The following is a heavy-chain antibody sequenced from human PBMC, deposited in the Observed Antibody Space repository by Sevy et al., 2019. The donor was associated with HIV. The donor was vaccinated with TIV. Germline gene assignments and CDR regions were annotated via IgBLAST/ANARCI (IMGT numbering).Heavy chain of an antibody. CDR3: ARGLYSGADSPPFDL. J-gene: IGHJ3*01. V-gene: IGHV4-59*01. CDR2: IYYRGST. D-gene: IGHD2-2*02. CDR1: GGSISSYY. Sequence: SETLSLTCTVSGGSISSYYWNWIRQSPGKGLEWIGYIYYRGSTNYNPSLKSRVTISIDTSKNQFSLNRTSVSAADTAVYYGARGLYSGADSPPFDLWGQGRMVTVSS.